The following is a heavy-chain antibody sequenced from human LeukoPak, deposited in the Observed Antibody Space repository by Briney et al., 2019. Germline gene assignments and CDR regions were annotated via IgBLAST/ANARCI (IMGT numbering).Heavy chain of an antibody. CDR2: IIPIFGTA. Sequence: PRASVKVSCTASGYTFTSYGISWVRQAPGQGLEWMGGIIPIFGTANYAQKFQGRVTITADESTSTAYMELSSLRSEDTAVYYCARGPRVWTDMYYYGMDVWGQGTTVTVSS. D-gene: IGHD3/OR15-3a*01. CDR3: ARGPRVWTDMYYYGMDV. J-gene: IGHJ6*02. V-gene: IGHV1-69*13. CDR1: GYTFTSYG.